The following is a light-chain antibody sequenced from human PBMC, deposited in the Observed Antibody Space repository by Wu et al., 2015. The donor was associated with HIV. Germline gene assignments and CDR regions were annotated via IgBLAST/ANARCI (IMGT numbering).Light chain of an antibody. V-gene: IGKV3-15*01. CDR2: GAS. CDR3: QQHHNLYS. J-gene: IGKJ2*03. Sequence: EIVMTQSPATLSVSPGERATLSCRASQSVSSNLAWYQQKPGQAPRLLIYGASTRATGIPARFSGSGSGTEFTLTISSLQSEDFAVYYCQQHHNLYSFGQGTKLEIK. CDR1: QSVSSN.